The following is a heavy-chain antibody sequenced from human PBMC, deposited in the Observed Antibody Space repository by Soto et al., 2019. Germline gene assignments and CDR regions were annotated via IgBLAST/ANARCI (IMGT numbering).Heavy chain of an antibody. CDR3: ARAPGRMMNALRYYYGLDV. CDR2: IYHRGGT. CDR1: GGSISSGGYY. D-gene: IGHD2-8*01. Sequence: QVQLQESGPGLVKPSETLSFTCNVSGGSISSGGYYWSWIRQLPGKGLEWIGYIYHRGGTYYNPALKRRITISVDPSKNQFSLKMTSVTAADTAVYFCARAPGRMMNALRYYYGLDVWGQGTPVTVSS. J-gene: IGHJ6*02. V-gene: IGHV4-31*02.